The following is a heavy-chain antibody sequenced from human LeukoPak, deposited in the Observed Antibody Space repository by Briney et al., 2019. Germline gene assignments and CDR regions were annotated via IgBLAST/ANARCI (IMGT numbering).Heavy chain of an antibody. CDR3: TFQMGTIAAAY. J-gene: IGHJ4*02. CDR2: INPNSGGT. CDR1: GYTFTGYY. V-gene: IGHV1-2*04. Sequence: ASVKVSCKASGYTFTGYYMHWVRQAPGQGLEWMGWINPNSGGTNYAQKFQGWVTMTRDTSISTAYMELSRLRSDDTAVYYCTFQMGTIAAAYWGQGTLDTVSS. D-gene: IGHD6-13*01.